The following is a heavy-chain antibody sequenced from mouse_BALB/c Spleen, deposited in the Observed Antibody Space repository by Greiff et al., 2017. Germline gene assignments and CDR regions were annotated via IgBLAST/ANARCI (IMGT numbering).Heavy chain of an antibody. CDR1: GFNIKDTY. CDR3: AFYYYGSSYAY. D-gene: IGHD1-1*01. Sequence: EVMLVESGAELVKPGASVKLSCTASGFNIKDTYMHWVKQRPEQGLEWIGRIDPANGNTKYDPKFQGKATITADTSSNTAYLQLSSLTSEDTAVYYCAFYYYGSSYAYWGQGTLVTVSA. J-gene: IGHJ3*01. V-gene: IGHV14-3*02. CDR2: IDPANGNT.